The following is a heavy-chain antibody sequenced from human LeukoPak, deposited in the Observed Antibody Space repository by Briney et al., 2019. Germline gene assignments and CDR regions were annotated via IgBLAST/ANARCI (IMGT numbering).Heavy chain of an antibody. CDR1: GFTFSSNY. CDR3: ARERRDPYYDSSGYYDY. Sequence: PGGSLRLSCAASGFTFSSNYMSWVRQAPGKGLEWVSVIYSGGSTYYADSVKGRFTISRDNSKNTLYLQMNSLRAEDTAVYYCARERRDPYYDSSGYYDYWGQGTLVTVSS. J-gene: IGHJ4*02. D-gene: IGHD3-22*01. CDR2: IYSGGST. V-gene: IGHV3-66*01.